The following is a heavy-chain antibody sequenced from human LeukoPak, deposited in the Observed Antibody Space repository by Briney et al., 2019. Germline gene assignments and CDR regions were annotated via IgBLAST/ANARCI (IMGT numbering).Heavy chain of an antibody. CDR3: ATVPYCSSTSCFDY. J-gene: IGHJ4*02. CDR1: GYTLTELS. CDR2: FDPEDGET. Sequence: VASVKVSCKVSGYTLTELSMHWVRQAPGKGLEWMGGFDPEDGETIYAQKFQGRVTMTEDTSTDTAYMELSSLRSEDTAVYYCATVPYCSSTSCFDYWGQGTLVTVFS. V-gene: IGHV1-24*01. D-gene: IGHD2-2*01.